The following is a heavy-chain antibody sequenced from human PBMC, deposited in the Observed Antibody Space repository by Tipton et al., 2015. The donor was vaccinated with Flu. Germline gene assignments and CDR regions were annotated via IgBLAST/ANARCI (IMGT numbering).Heavy chain of an antibody. Sequence: GSLRLSCAASGFTVSSNYMSWVRQAPGKGLEWVSVIYSGGSTYYADSVEGRFTISRDNSKNTLYLQMNSLRAEDTAVYYCARAGLRWSRHAFDIWGQGTMVTVSS. CDR1: GFTVSSNY. CDR3: ARAGLRWSRHAFDI. J-gene: IGHJ3*02. V-gene: IGHV3-66*02. CDR2: IYSGGST. D-gene: IGHD4-23*01.